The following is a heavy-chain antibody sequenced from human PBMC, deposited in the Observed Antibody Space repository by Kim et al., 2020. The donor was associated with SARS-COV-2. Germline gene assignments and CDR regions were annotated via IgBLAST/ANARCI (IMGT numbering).Heavy chain of an antibody. D-gene: IGHD1-26*01. V-gene: IGHV4-59*01. CDR3: ARDFGSFSGFDI. CDR1: GGSINNYY. J-gene: IGHJ3*02. CDR2: IYYIGST. Sequence: SETLSLTCTVSGGSINNYYWSWIRQPPGKGLEWIGYIYYIGSTNYNPSLKSRVTISVDTSKNQFSLKLSSVTAADTAVYYCARDFGSFSGFDIWGQGTMV.